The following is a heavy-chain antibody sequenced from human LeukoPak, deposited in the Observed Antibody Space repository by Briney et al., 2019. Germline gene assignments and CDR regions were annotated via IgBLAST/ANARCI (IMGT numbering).Heavy chain of an antibody. CDR1: GFTFSSYW. Sequence: GGSLRLSCAASGFTFSSYWMSWVRQAPGKGLEWVANIKQDGSEKYYVDSVKGRFTISRDNAKNSLYLQMNSLRAEDTAVYYCVPLNWNPPGDFDRWGQGTLVTVSS. V-gene: IGHV3-7*01. D-gene: IGHD1-20*01. J-gene: IGHJ4*02. CDR3: VPLNWNPPGDFDR. CDR2: IKQDGSEK.